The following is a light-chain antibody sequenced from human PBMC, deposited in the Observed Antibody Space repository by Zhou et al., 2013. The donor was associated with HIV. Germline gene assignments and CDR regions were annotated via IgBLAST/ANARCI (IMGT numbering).Light chain of an antibody. CDR3: QQRSNWPGFT. CDR1: QSVSTY. J-gene: IGKJ3*01. CDR2: GAS. V-gene: IGKV3-11*01. Sequence: EIVLTQSPATLSLSPGERATLSCRASQSVSTYLAWYQQKPGQPPRLVIYGASIRAIGIPPRFSGGGSGTDFTLTISSLEPEDFAVYYCQQRSNWPGFTFGPGTKVDIK.